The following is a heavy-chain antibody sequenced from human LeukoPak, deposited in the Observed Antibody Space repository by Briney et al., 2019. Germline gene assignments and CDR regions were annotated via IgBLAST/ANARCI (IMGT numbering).Heavy chain of an antibody. V-gene: IGHV3-33*01. CDR2: IWYDGSNK. Sequence: PGGSLRLSCAASGFTFSSYGMHWVRQAPGKGLEWVAVIWYDGSNKYYADSVKGRFTISRDNSKNTLYLQMNSLRAEDTAVYYCARGTFKRWLQMGDYWGQGTLVTVSS. CDR1: GFTFSSYG. D-gene: IGHD5-24*01. J-gene: IGHJ4*02. CDR3: ARGTFKRWLQMGDY.